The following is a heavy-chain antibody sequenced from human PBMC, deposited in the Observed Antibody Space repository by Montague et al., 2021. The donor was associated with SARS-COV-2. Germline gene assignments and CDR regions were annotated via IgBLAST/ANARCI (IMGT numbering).Heavy chain of an antibody. CDR1: GGSISPYY. V-gene: IGHV4-59*01. J-gene: IGHJ4*02. CDR3: AGVGWVLRGGDYYFDY. CDR2: IYYTGST. Sequence: SETLSLTCTVSGGSISPYYWSWIRQPPGKGLEWIGYIYYTGSTNYNSSLKSRLTISVDTSENQFSLKVTSVTPADTAVYYCAGVGWVLRGGDYYFDYRGQGTLVTVSS. D-gene: IGHD2-21*02.